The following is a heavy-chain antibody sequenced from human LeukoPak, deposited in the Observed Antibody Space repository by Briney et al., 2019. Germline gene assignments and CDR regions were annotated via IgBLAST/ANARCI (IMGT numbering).Heavy chain of an antibody. V-gene: IGHV3-74*01. J-gene: IGHJ1*01. CDR1: GFTFSSYW. D-gene: IGHD3-22*01. CDR2: IKSDGST. Sequence: PGGSLRLSCAASGFTFSSYWMHWVRQAPGKGLVLVSRIKSDGSTNYADSVKGRFTISRDNAKNTVSLQMNSLRAEDTGVYYCARAPSEIGGYYPEYFRHWGQGPLVTVSS. CDR3: ARAPSEIGGYYPEYFRH.